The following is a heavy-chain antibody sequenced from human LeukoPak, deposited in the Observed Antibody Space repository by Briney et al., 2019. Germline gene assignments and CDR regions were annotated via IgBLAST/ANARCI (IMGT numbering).Heavy chain of an antibody. CDR2: ITNSGSSI. Sequence: GGSLRLSCVASGFNFGSYAMNWVRQAPGKGLEWISRITNSGSSIFYADSVKGRFTISRDNSRNMLYLQMNSLRAEDTAVYYCAKGGSSSPSGFDPWGQGTLVTVSS. CDR1: GFNFGSYA. CDR3: AKGGSSSPSGFDP. D-gene: IGHD2-2*01. J-gene: IGHJ5*02. V-gene: IGHV3-23*05.